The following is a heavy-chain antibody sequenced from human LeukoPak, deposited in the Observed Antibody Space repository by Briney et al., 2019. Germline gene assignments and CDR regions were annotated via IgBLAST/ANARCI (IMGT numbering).Heavy chain of an antibody. V-gene: IGHV3-23*01. CDR3: AKSLVGATKGDY. J-gene: IGHJ4*02. CDR1: GFTFSSYT. Sequence: GGSLRLSCAASGFTFSSYTMSWVRQAPGKGLEWVSAISGSGGSTYYADSVKGRFTISRDNSKNTLYLQMNSLRAEDTAVYYCAKSLVGATKGDYWGQGTLVTVSS. D-gene: IGHD1-26*01. CDR2: ISGSGGST.